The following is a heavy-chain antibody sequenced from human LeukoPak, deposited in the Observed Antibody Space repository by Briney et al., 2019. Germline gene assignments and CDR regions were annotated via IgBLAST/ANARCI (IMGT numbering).Heavy chain of an antibody. D-gene: IGHD1-26*01. CDR1: GGSISSYY. Sequence: SETLSLTCTVSGGSISSYYWSWIRQPPGKGLEWIGYIYYSGSTNYNPSLKSRVTISVDTSKNQFSLKLSSVTAADTAVYYCARIGGSSHPGDYWGRGTLVTVSS. V-gene: IGHV4-59*01. CDR2: IYYSGST. CDR3: ARIGGSSHPGDY. J-gene: IGHJ4*02.